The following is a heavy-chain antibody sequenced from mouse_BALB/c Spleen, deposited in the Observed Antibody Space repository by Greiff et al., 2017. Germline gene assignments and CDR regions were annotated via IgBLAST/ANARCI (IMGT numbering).Heavy chain of an antibody. V-gene: IGHV3-2*02. CDR3: ARRSMIPYWYFDV. Sequence: EVQLQQSGPGLVKPSQSLSLTCTVTGYSITSDYAWNWIRQFPGNKLEWMGYISYSGSTSYNPSLKSRISITRDTSKNQFFLQLNSVTTEDTATYYCARRSMIPYWYFDVWGAGTTVTVSS. D-gene: IGHD2-4*01. CDR2: ISYSGST. CDR1: GYSITSDYA. J-gene: IGHJ1*01.